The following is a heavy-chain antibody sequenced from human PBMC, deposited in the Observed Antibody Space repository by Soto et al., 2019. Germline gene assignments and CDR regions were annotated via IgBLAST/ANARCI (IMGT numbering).Heavy chain of an antibody. Sequence: SETLSLTCTVSGGSVSSGSYYWSWIRQPPGKGLEWIGYIYYSGSTNYNPSLKSRVTISVDTSKNQFSLKLSSVTAADTAVYYCARGRYQPLLYPTLIDNRFDPWGQGTLVTVSS. D-gene: IGHD2-2*02. V-gene: IGHV4-61*01. CDR2: IYYSGST. J-gene: IGHJ5*02. CDR1: GGSVSSGSYY. CDR3: ARGRYQPLLYPTLIDNRFDP.